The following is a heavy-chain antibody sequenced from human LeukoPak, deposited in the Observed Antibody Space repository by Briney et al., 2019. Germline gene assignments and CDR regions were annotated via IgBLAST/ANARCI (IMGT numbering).Heavy chain of an antibody. J-gene: IGHJ4*02. V-gene: IGHV4-34*01. CDR2: INHSGNA. Sequence: SETLSLTCAVYGESFSSYYWSWIRQPPGKGLEWIGEINHSGNANYNPSLKSRVTISVDTSKNQFSLKLSSVTAADTAVYYCARVDGDGYNIPDYWGQGTLVTVSS. CDR3: ARVDGDGYNIPDY. D-gene: IGHD5-24*01. CDR1: GESFSSYY.